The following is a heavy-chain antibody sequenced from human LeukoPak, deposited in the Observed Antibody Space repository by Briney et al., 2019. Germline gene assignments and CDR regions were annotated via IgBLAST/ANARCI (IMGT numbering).Heavy chain of an antibody. V-gene: IGHV3-7*01. CDR2: IKQDGTEK. CDR1: GFTFSSYW. D-gene: IGHD6-13*01. CDR3: ARMSSSSWYVCDY. J-gene: IGHJ4*02. Sequence: GGSLRLSCAASGFTFSSYWMTWVRQAPGKGPGWVANIKQDGTEKYYVDSVTGRFTISRDNAKDSLYLQMNSLRADDTAVYYCARMSSSSWYVCDYWGQGTLVTVAS.